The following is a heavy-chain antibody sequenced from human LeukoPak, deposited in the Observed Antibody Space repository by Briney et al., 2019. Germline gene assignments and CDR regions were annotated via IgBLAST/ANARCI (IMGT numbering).Heavy chain of an antibody. CDR3: ARESDSSGWFDY. Sequence: GGSLRLSCAASGFTFSSYAMHWVRQAPGKGLEWVAVISYDGSNKYCADSVKGRFTISRDNSKNTLYLQMNSLRAEDTAVYYCARESDSSGWFDYWGQGTLVTVSS. CDR2: ISYDGSNK. J-gene: IGHJ4*02. D-gene: IGHD3-22*01. V-gene: IGHV3-30-3*01. CDR1: GFTFSSYA.